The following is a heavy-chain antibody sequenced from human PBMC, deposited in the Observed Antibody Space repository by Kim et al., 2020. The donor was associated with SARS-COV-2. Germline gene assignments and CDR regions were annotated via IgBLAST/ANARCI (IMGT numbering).Heavy chain of an antibody. CDR2: SDSGVRK. J-gene: IGHJ4*02. V-gene: IGHV3-23*01. CDR3: EASDY. Sequence: SDSGVRKPYADSVKGRFTISRDNSKSTLFLQMNSLRAEDTAVYYCEASDYWGQGSLVTVSS.